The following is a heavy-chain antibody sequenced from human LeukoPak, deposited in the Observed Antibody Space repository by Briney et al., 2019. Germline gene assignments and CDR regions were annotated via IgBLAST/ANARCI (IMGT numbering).Heavy chain of an antibody. CDR2: TYYRSKWYN. CDR1: GDTVSTKSAA. J-gene: IGHJ4*02. CDR3: ARSSGYFDY. Sequence: SQTLSLTCAISGDTVSTKSAACNWIRQSPSRGLEWLARTYYRSKWYNEYAVSVKSRITINPDTSKNQFSLQLNSVTPEDTAVYYCARSSGYFDYWGQGTLVSASS. D-gene: IGHD1-26*01. V-gene: IGHV6-1*01.